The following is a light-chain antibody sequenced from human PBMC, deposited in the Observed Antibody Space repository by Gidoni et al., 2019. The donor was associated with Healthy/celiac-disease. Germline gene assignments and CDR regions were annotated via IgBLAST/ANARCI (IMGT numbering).Light chain of an antibody. CDR3: QQYYSTLFT. CDR1: QSILYSSNSKNY. V-gene: IGKV4-1*01. Sequence: DIVITQFPDSLAVSLGERATINCKSRQSILYSSNSKNYLAVYQQKPGQPPKLLIYWAFTRESGVRDRFSGSGSGPDFTLSMSSLQAEDVGVYYCQQYYSTLFTFGPGTKVDIK. CDR2: WAF. J-gene: IGKJ3*01.